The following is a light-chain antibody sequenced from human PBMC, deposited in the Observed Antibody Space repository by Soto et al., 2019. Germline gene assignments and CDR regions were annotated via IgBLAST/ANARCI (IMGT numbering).Light chain of an antibody. CDR1: QSVSSGY. J-gene: IGKJ1*01. Sequence: ESMLTQSPGTLSLSTGEIATLSCRASQSVSSGYLAWYQQKPGQAPRLLIYDASTRATGIPVRFSGSGSGTEFTLTISSLQSEDFGVYYCQQNNDGPGKFGQGTKV. CDR2: DAS. V-gene: IGKV3D-7*01. CDR3: QQNNDGPGK.